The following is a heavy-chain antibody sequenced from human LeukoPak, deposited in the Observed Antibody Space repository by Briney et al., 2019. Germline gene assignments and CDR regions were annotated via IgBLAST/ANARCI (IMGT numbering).Heavy chain of an antibody. J-gene: IGHJ5*02. CDR1: GYSFTSYW. V-gene: IGHV5-51*01. D-gene: IGHD2-15*01. CDR3: ARAYCRGGSCSGGWFDP. Sequence: GESLKISCKGSGYSFTSYWIGWVRQMPGKGLEWMGIIYPGDSDARYSPSFQGQVTISADKSISTAYLQWSSLKASDTAMYYCARAYCRGGSCSGGWFDPWGQGTLVTVSS. CDR2: IYPGDSDA.